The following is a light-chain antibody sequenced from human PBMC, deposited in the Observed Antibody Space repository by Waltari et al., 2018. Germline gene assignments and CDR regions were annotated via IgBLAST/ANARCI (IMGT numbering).Light chain of an antibody. V-gene: IGLV2-18*02. J-gene: IGLJ2*01. CDR3: SSYTNTGDTLV. CDR1: SSDVCGYNR. CDR2: DVN. Sequence: QSALTQPPSVSGSPGQSVTISCTGTSSDVCGYNRVSWYQQSPGTAPNLILYDVNIRPSGVPDRFSGSQSGYTASLTISGLQAEDEGHYYCSSYTNTGDTLVFGGGTELTVL.